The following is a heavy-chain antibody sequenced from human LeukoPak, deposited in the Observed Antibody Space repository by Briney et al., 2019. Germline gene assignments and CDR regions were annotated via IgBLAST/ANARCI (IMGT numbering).Heavy chain of an antibody. CDR3: ARDQPDSSDYYFDY. CDR2: ISSSSSTI. J-gene: IGHJ4*02. D-gene: IGHD3-22*01. CDR1: GFTFSSYS. Sequence: GGSLKLSCAASGFTFSSYSMNWVRQAPGKGLEWVSYISSSSSTIYYADSVKGRFTISRDNAKNSLYLQMNSLRAEDTAVYYCARDQPDSSDYYFDYWGQGTLVTVSS. V-gene: IGHV3-48*01.